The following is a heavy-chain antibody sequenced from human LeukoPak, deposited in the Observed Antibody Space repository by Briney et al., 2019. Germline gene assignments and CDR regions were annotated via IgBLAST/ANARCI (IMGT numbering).Heavy chain of an antibody. J-gene: IGHJ4*02. CDR2: IIPILGIA. D-gene: IGHD3-22*01. CDR1: GGTFTSYA. Sequence: ASVKVSCKASGGTFTSYAISWVRQAPGQGLEWMGRIIPILGIANYAQKFQGRVTITADKSTSTAYMELSSLRSEDTAVYYCARVVDDSRSVYFDYWGQGTLVTVSS. V-gene: IGHV1-69*04. CDR3: ARVVDDSRSVYFDY.